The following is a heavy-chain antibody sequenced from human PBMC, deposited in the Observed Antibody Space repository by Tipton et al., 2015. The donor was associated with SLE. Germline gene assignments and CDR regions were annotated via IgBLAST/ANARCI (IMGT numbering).Heavy chain of an antibody. CDR3: ARNGRVHRFDS. CDR2: IYYSGST. CDR1: GGSIRSVYY. J-gene: IGHJ4*02. V-gene: IGHV4-31*03. D-gene: IGHD3-16*01. Sequence: TLSLTCTVSGGSIRSVYYWSWIRQHPGKGLEWIGYIYYSGSTFYNPSLERRVTTSVDTSKNQFSLSLTSVTAADTAMYYCARNGRVHRFDSLGQGTLVTVSS.